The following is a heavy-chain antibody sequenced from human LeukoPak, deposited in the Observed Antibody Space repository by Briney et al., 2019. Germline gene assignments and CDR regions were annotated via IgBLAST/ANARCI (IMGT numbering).Heavy chain of an antibody. CDR3: ATERRWFLDW. Sequence: GGSVRLSCADSGFTFSSYAMSWVRQAPGKGLEWVSAISGSGGSTYYADSVKGRFTISRDNSKNTLYLQMNSLRAEDTAVYYCATERRWFLDWWGQGTLVTVSS. CDR1: GFTFSSYA. V-gene: IGHV3-23*01. D-gene: IGHD1-1*01. J-gene: IGHJ4*02. CDR2: ISGSGGST.